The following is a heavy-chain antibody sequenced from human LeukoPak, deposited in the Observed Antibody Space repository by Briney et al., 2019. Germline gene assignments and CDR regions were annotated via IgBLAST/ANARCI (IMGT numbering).Heavy chain of an antibody. CDR2: INAGNGNT. CDR3: ARDSVAAAGREWFDP. D-gene: IGHD6-13*01. J-gene: IGHJ5*02. V-gene: IGHV1-3*01. Sequence: ASVKVSCKASGYTFTSYAMHWVRQAPGQRLEWMGWINAGNGNTKYSQKFQGRVTITRDTSASTAYMELSSLRSEDTAVHYCARDSVAAAGREWFDPWGRGTLVTVSS. CDR1: GYTFTSYA.